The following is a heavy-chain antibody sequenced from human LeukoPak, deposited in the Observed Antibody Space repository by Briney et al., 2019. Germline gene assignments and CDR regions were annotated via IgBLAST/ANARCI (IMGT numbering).Heavy chain of an antibody. CDR3: ARVYQGVAIFDGIDY. Sequence: PGGSLRLSCVASGFTFSSYSMNWVRQAPGKGLEWVSSISRSSSYINYADSLKGRFTISRDNAKNSVYLQMNSLRAEDTAVYYCARVYQGVAIFDGIDYWGQGILVTVSS. CDR2: ISRSSSYI. D-gene: IGHD3-3*01. V-gene: IGHV3-21*01. CDR1: GFTFSSYS. J-gene: IGHJ4*02.